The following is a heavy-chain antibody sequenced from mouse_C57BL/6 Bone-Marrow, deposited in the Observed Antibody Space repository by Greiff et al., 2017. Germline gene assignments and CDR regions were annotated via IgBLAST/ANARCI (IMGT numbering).Heavy chain of an antibody. V-gene: IGHV1-64*01. D-gene: IGHD2-4*01. Sequence: QVQLQQPGAELVKPGASVKLSCKASGYTFTSYWMHWVKQRPGQGLEWIGMIHPNSGSTNYNEKFKSKATLTVDKSSSTAYMQLSSLTSVDSAVYYCAENYERGLAYWGQGTLVTVSA. J-gene: IGHJ3*01. CDR2: IHPNSGST. CDR3: AENYERGLAY. CDR1: GYTFTSYW.